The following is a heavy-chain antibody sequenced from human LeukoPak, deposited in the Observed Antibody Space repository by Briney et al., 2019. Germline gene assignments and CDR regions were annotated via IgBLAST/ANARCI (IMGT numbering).Heavy chain of an antibody. V-gene: IGHV3-74*01. Sequence: PGGSLRLSCAASGFTFSSYWMHWVRQAPGKGLVWVSRINTDGSSTSYADTVKGRFTISRDNAKKTLYLQMSSLRAEDTAVYYCARDYYGLGSAYDYWGQGTLVTVSS. CDR2: INTDGSST. CDR3: ARDYYGLGSAYDY. J-gene: IGHJ4*02. CDR1: GFTFSSYW. D-gene: IGHD3-10*01.